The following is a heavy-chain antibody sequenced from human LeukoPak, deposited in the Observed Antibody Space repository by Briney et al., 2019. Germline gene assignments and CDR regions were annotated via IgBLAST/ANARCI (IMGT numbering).Heavy chain of an antibody. CDR2: IYSGGST. CDR1: GFTVSSNY. V-gene: IGHV3-66*01. Sequence: GSLRLSCAASGFTVSSNYMSWVRQAPGKGLEWVSVIYSGGSTYYADSVKGRFTISRDNPKNTLYLQMNSLRAEDTAVYYCAREGSGITGTIFDYWGQGTLVTVSS. J-gene: IGHJ4*02. D-gene: IGHD1-20*01. CDR3: AREGSGITGTIFDY.